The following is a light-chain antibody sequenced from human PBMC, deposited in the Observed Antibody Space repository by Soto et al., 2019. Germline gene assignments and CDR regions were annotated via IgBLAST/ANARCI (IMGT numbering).Light chain of an antibody. CDR3: QRYDYFTT. CDR2: DAS. J-gene: IGKJ2*01. CDR1: QSISYW. V-gene: IGKV1-5*01. Sequence: DIQMTQSPSTLSASVGDRVTITCRASQSISYWLAWYQQKPGKAPKLLIYDASSLESGVPSRFSGSGSGTEFTLTISSLQPDDSATYYCQRYDYFTTFGQGTKLRSN.